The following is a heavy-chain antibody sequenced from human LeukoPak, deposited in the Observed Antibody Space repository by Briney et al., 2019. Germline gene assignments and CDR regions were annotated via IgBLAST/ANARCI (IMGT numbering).Heavy chain of an antibody. V-gene: IGHV3-21*01. CDR1: GFIFSSYS. J-gene: IGHJ4*02. CDR3: ASSTSRAGGPGGHSFDY. Sequence: PGGSLRLSCAASGFIFSSYSMSWVRQAPGKGLEWVSSISSSSSYMYYADSLKGRFTISRDNAKNSLYLQMNSLRAEDTAVYYCASSTSRAGGPGGHSFDYWGQGTLVTVSS. CDR2: ISSSSSYM. D-gene: IGHD2-2*01.